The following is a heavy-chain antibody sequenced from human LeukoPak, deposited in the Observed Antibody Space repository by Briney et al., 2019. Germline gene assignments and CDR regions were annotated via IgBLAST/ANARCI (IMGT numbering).Heavy chain of an antibody. J-gene: IGHJ4*02. Sequence: GGSLRLSCAASGFTFSSYSMNWVRQAPGKGLEWVSYISSSSSTIYYTDSVKGRFTISRDNAKNSLYLQMNSLRAEDTAVYYCARASGQVPRGVAATVWGQGTLVTVSS. V-gene: IGHV3-48*01. CDR3: ARASGQVPRGVAATV. D-gene: IGHD6-13*01. CDR2: ISSSSSTI. CDR1: GFTFSSYS.